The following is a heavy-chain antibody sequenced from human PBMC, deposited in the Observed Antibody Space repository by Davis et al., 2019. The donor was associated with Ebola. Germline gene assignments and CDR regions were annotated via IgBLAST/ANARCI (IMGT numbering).Heavy chain of an antibody. D-gene: IGHD6-19*01. J-gene: IGHJ4*02. V-gene: IGHV1-3*01. CDR1: GYTFTDFD. CDR3: AREGSGWHGGLDS. CDR2: IHAGNGDT. Sequence: AASVKVSCKASGYTFTDFDMHWVRQAPGQSLEWMGWIHAGNGDTKYSLKLQDRVTITRDTSASIAYMEVSSLISGDTAMYYCAREGSGWHGGLDSWGQGTLVTVSS.